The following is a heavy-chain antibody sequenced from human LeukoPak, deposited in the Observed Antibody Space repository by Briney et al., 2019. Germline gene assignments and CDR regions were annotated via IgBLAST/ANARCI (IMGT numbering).Heavy chain of an antibody. CDR3: ARQWAGEEVRGVIMLPYNWFDP. CDR2: IYHSGST. D-gene: IGHD3-10*01. Sequence: SSETLSLTCAVSGGSISSSNWWSWVRQPPGKGLEWIGEIYHSGSTNYNPSLKSRVTISVDKSKNQFSLKLNSVTAADTAVYYCARQWAGEEVRGVIMLPYNWFDPWGQGTLVTVSS. J-gene: IGHJ5*02. CDR1: GGSISSSNW. V-gene: IGHV4-4*02.